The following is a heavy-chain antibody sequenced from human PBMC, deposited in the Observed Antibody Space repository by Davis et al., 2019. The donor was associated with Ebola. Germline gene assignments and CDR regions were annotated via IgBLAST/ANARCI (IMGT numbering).Heavy chain of an antibody. CDR3: ARDGQPFCTDSGCSYTGYYYYMDV. CDR1: GESINSGAFY. Sequence: LSLTCSVSGESINSGAFYWSWIRQAPGKGLEWLSYISVSGGHTHYAHSVKGRFTISRDNAKNSVYLQMNSLRAEDTAVYYCARDGQPFCTDSGCSYTGYYYYMDVWGKGTTVTVSS. V-gene: IGHV3-11*06. D-gene: IGHD3/OR15-3a*01. J-gene: IGHJ6*03. CDR2: ISVSGGHT.